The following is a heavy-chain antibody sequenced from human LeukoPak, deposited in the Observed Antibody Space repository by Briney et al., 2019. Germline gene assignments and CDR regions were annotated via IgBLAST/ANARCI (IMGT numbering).Heavy chain of an antibody. CDR2: ITSSGSTI. CDR1: GSTFSSYE. Sequence: GGSLRLSCAASGSTFSSYEMNWVRQAPGKGLEWVSYITSSGSTIYYADSVKGRFTISRDNAKNSLYLQMNSLRAEDTAVYYCARTGYYFDYWGQGGMVTVCS. CDR3: ARTGYYFDY. J-gene: IGHJ4*02. V-gene: IGHV3-48*03. D-gene: IGHD1-14*01.